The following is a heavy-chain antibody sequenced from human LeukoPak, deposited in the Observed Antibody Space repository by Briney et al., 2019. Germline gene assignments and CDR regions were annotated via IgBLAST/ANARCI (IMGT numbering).Heavy chain of an antibody. D-gene: IGHD3-3*01. V-gene: IGHV3-66*02. J-gene: IGHJ4*02. CDR3: ARDPPYYDFWSGYHQDY. CDR2: IYSGGST. Sequence: GGSLRLSCAASGFTVSSNYMSWVRQAPGKGLEWVSVIYSGGSTYYADSVMGRFTISRDNSKNTLYLQMNSLRAEDTAVYYCARDPPYYDFWSGYHQDYWGQGTLVTVSS. CDR1: GFTVSSNY.